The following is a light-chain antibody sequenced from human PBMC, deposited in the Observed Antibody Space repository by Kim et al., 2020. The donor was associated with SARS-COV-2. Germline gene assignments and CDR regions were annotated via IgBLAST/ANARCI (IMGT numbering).Light chain of an antibody. Sequence: EIVLTQSPATLSVSPGERATLSCRASQSVSINLAWYQQKPGQSPRLLIYDASTRATGVPDRFSGSGSGTQFTLTISSLQSEDSAVYYCQQFHAWYSFGEGNKLDI. CDR2: DAS. CDR3: QQFHAWYS. CDR1: QSVSIN. J-gene: IGKJ2*03. V-gene: IGKV3-15*01.